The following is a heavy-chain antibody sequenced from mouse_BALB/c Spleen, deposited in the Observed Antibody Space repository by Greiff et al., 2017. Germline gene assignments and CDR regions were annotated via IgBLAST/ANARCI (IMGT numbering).Heavy chain of an antibody. CDR3: ARRAARATGYYAMDY. Sequence: EVHLVESGGGLVQPGGSLKLSCAASGFTFSSYTMSWVRQTPEKRLEWVAYISNGGGSTYYPDTVKGRFTISRDNAKNTLYLQMSSLKSEDTAMYYCARRAARATGYYAMDYWGQGTSVTVSS. CDR2: ISNGGGST. V-gene: IGHV5-12-2*01. D-gene: IGHD3-1*01. CDR1: GFTFSSYT. J-gene: IGHJ4*01.